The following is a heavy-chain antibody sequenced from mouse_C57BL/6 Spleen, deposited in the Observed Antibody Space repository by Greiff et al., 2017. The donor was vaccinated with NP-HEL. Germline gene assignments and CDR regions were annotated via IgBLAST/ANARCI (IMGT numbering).Heavy chain of an antibody. V-gene: IGHV1-64*01. CDR3: ARGDYGSSYSDY. J-gene: IGHJ2*01. CDR2: IHPNSGST. D-gene: IGHD1-1*01. Sequence: QVQLQQPGAELVKPGASVKLSCKASGYTFTSYWMHWVKQRPGQGLEWIGMIHPNSGSTNYNEKFKSKATLTVDKSSRTAYMQLSSLTSEDSAVYYCARGDYGSSYSDYWGQGTTLTVSS. CDR1: GYTFTSYW.